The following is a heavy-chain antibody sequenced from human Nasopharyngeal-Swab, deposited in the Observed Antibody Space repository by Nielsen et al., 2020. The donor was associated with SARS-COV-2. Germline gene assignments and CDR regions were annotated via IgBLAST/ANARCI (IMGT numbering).Heavy chain of an antibody. D-gene: IGHD3-16*02. CDR2: IKSKTDGGTT. CDR3: TTDRNYDYVWGSYRYEGY. V-gene: IGHV3-15*01. Sequence: GESLKISCAASGFTFSNAWMSWVRQAPGKGLEWVGRIKSKTDGGTTDYAAPVKGRFTISRDDSKNTLYLQMNSLKTEDTAAYYCTTDRNYDYVWGSYRYEGYWGQGTLVTVSS. J-gene: IGHJ4*02. CDR1: GFTFSNAW.